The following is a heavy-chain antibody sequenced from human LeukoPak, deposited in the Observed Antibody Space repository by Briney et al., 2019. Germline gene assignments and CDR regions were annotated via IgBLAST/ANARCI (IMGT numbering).Heavy chain of an antibody. J-gene: IGHJ4*02. D-gene: IGHD1-26*01. CDR1: RFSFSDYA. Sequence: QPGGSLRLSCAASRFSFSDYAMSWVRQAQGKGLEWVSAISGSGDKTYYADSVKGRFTISRDEPKNTLYLQMSSLRADDTAVYYCASQEPNGGIYYSTFPPLPFDYWGQGALVTVSS. CDR2: ISGSGDKT. V-gene: IGHV3-23*01. CDR3: ASQEPNGGIYYSTFPPLPFDY.